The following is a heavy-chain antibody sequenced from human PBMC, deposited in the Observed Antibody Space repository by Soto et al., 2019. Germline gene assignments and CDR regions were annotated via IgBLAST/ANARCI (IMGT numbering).Heavy chain of an antibody. Sequence: ASVKVSCKASGYTFTSYALSWVRHAPGQGLEWMGWISTYNGNTNYAQNLQGRVTMTTDISTNTAYMELRSLRSDDTAVYYCARVVGGIPVAGSWNWFDPWGQGTLVTVSS. CDR3: ARVVGGIPVAGSWNWFDP. CDR1: GYTFTSYA. D-gene: IGHD6-19*01. V-gene: IGHV1-18*04. J-gene: IGHJ5*02. CDR2: ISTYNGNT.